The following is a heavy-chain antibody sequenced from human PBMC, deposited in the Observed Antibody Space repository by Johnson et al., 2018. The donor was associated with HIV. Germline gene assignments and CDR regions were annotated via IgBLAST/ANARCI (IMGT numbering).Heavy chain of an antibody. D-gene: IGHD1-26*01. J-gene: IGHJ3*02. CDR1: GFIFSDYY. CDR2: IRHDGREK. V-gene: IGHV3-7*03. Sequence: VQLVESGGGLVQPGGSLRLSCAASGFIFSDYYMTWIRQAPGKGLEWVANIRHDGREKYYVDSVKGRFTISRDNAKNSLFVEMNSLKTEDTAVYYCTTDGWELLHFRAKTPDAFDIWGQGTMVTVSS. CDR3: TTDGWELLHFRAKTPDAFDI.